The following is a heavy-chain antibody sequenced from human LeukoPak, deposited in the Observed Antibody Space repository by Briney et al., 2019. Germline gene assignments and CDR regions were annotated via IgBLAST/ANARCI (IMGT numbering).Heavy chain of an antibody. CDR1: GGSISSSSYY. J-gene: IGHJ6*03. Sequence: PSETLSLTCSVSGGSISSSSYYWGWIRQPPGKGLEWIGNMYYSGSTYYNPSLKNRVTIFVDTSKKQFSLKLSSVTAADTAVYYCARNIAVAGRGDYMDVWGKGTTVTISS. CDR2: MYYSGST. CDR3: ARNIAVAGRGDYMDV. V-gene: IGHV4-39*01. D-gene: IGHD6-19*01.